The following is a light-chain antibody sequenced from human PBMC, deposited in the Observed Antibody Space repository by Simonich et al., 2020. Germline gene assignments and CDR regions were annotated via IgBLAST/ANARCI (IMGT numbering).Light chain of an antibody. CDR2: DVS. V-gene: IGLV2-14*03. CDR1: SSDVGDYNY. Sequence: QSALTQPASVSGSPGQSITISCTETSSDVGDYNYVSWYQQHPGKAPKLMIYDVSKRPAGVSNRFSGSKTGNTASLTISRLQAEDEAAYYCSSYTSSSTVFGGGTKLTVL. J-gene: IGLJ2*01. CDR3: SSYTSSSTV.